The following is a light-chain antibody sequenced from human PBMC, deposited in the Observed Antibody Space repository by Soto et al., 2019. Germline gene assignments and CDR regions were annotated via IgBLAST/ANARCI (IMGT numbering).Light chain of an antibody. CDR3: QQYYSTPQT. Sequence: DIVMTQSPDSLAVSLGERATINCKSSQSVLYSSNNKNYLAWYQQKPGQPPKLLIYWASTRESGVPDRFSGSGSGTDFTLTISRLQAEDVAVYYCQQYYSTPQTFGGGTKVGIK. CDR1: QSVLYSSNNKNY. J-gene: IGKJ4*01. CDR2: WAS. V-gene: IGKV4-1*01.